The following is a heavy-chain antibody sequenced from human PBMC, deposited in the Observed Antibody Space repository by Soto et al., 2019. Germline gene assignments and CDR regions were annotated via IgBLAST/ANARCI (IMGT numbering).Heavy chain of an antibody. V-gene: IGHV3-48*03. J-gene: IGHJ6*02. CDR2: ISSSGSTI. CDR3: ARDIQRGMDV. Sequence: PGGSLRLSCAASGFTFSSYEMNWVRQAPGKGLEWVSYISSSGSTIYYADSVKGRFTISRDNAKNSLYLQMNSLRAEDTAVYYCARDIQRGMDVWGQGTTVPVSS. CDR1: GFTFSSYE. D-gene: IGHD5-18*01.